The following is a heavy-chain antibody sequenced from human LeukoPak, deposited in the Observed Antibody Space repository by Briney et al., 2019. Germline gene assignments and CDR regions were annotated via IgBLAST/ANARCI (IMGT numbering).Heavy chain of an antibody. CDR1: GFTFSSYA. J-gene: IGHJ4*02. V-gene: IGHV3-23*01. CDR2: ISGSGGST. Sequence: PGGSLRLSCAASGFTFSSYAMSWVRQAPGKGLEWVSAISGSGGSTYYADSVKGRFTISRDNSKNTLYLQMNSLRAEDTAVYYCAKPILGFRGTGGRGAFDYWGQGTLVTVSS. D-gene: IGHD2-8*02. CDR3: AKPILGFRGTGGRGAFDY.